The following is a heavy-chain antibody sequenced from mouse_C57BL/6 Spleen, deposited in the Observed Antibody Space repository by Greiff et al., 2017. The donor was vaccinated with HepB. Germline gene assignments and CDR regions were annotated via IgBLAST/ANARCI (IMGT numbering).Heavy chain of an antibody. CDR1: GYAFSSSW. Sequence: VQLQQSGPELVKPGASVKISCKASGYAFSSSWMNWVKQRPGKGLEWIGRIYPGDGDTNYNGKFKGKATLTADKSSSTAYMQLSSLTSEDSAVYVCARSYDYEYYFDYWGQGTTLTVSS. CDR2: IYPGDGDT. V-gene: IGHV1-82*01. D-gene: IGHD2-4*01. J-gene: IGHJ2*01. CDR3: ARSYDYEYYFDY.